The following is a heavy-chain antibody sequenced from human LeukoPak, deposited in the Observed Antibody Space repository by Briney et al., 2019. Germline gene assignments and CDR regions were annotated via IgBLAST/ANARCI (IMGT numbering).Heavy chain of an antibody. D-gene: IGHD3-10*01. CDR2: INRDGSAK. CDR1: EFTLSGFW. J-gene: IGHJ4*02. CDR3: ARLWGDATIFDL. Sequence: PGGSLRLSCAASEFTLSGFWMSWVRQAPGKGLEWVANINRDGSAKYYLDSVKGRFTVSRDNAKNSLYLQTNSLRGEDTAVYYCARLWGDATIFDLWGQGTLVTVSS. V-gene: IGHV3-7*01.